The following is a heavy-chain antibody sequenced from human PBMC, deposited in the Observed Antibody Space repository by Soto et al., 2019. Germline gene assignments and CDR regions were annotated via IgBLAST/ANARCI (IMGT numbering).Heavy chain of an antibody. D-gene: IGHD3-22*01. CDR2: IYPGDSDT. CDR1: GYSFTSYW. J-gene: IGHJ4*02. Sequence: PGESLKISCKGSGYSFTSYWIGWVRQMPGKGLEWMGIIYPGDSDTRYSPSFQGQVTISADKSISTAYLQWSSLKASDTAMYYCARQIYDSDTGPNFKYYFDSWGQGTPVTVSS. CDR3: ARQIYDSDTGPNFKYYFDS. V-gene: IGHV5-51*01.